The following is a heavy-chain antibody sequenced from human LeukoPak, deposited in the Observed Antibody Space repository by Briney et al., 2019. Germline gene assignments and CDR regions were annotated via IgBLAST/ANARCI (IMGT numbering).Heavy chain of an antibody. CDR2: IYTSGST. CDR3: ARGSGYYSGDFDY. Sequence: SQTLSLTCTVSGGSISSGSYYWSWIRQPAGKGPEWIGRIYTSGSTNYNPSLKSRVTISVDTSKNQFSLKLSSVTAADTAVYYCARGSGYYSGDFDYWGQGTLVTVSS. CDR1: GGSISSGSYY. V-gene: IGHV4-61*02. J-gene: IGHJ4*02. D-gene: IGHD3-22*01.